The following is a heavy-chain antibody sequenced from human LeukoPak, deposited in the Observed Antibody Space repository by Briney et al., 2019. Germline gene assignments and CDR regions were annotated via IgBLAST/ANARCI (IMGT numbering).Heavy chain of an antibody. V-gene: IGHV3-23*01. CDR2: VTGGGTGT. J-gene: IGHJ3*02. Sequence: GGSLRLSCAASGFTFSNYGMYWVRQAPGEGLEWVSAVTGGGTGTYYAGSVKGRFTISRDNSKNTLYLQMNSLRAEDTAVYFCAKRYYGSETYFALDIWGQGTVVTVSS. CDR1: GFTFSNYG. D-gene: IGHD3-10*01. CDR3: AKRYYGSETYFALDI.